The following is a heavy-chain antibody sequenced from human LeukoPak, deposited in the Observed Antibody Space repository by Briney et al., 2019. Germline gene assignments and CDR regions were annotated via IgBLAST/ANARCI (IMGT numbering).Heavy chain of an antibody. J-gene: IGHJ5*02. D-gene: IGHD3-10*01. Sequence: GASVKVSCKASGYTFTDFYIHWVRQAPGQGLEWMGWINPNSGGTKHAQRFQARVTMTRDTSISTAYMELSRLRSDDTAVYYCARPHKELWFGEFHWFDPWGQGTLVTVSS. V-gene: IGHV1-2*02. CDR3: ARPHKELWFGEFHWFDP. CDR1: GYTFTDFY. CDR2: INPNSGGT.